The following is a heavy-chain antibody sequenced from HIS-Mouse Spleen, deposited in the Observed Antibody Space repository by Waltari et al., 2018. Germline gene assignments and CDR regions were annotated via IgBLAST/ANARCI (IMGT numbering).Heavy chain of an antibody. D-gene: IGHD6-13*01. J-gene: IGHJ2*01. V-gene: IGHV4-39*07. CDR1: GGSISSSSYY. CDR2: SYYSGTT. Sequence: QLQLQESGPGLAKPSETLSLTCTVSGGSISSSSYYWGWIRQPPGKGLEWIGSSYYSGTTYSNPSLKSRVTISVDTSKNQFSLKLSSVTAADTAVYYCAREIPYSSSWYDWYFDLWGRGTLVTVSS. CDR3: AREIPYSSSWYDWYFDL.